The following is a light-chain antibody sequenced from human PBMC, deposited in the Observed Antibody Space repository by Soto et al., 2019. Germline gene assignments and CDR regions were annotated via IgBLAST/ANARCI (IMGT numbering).Light chain of an antibody. V-gene: IGLV2-14*01. CDR3: SSYRSSGNYV. J-gene: IGLJ1*01. Sequence: QSALTQPASVSGSPGQSIAISCTGTSSDVGAYNCVSWYQQHPGKAPKLMIYDVSNRPSGVSKRFSGSKSGNTASLTISGLEAEDEADYYCSSYRSSGNYVFGAGTKVTVL. CDR2: DVS. CDR1: SSDVGAYNC.